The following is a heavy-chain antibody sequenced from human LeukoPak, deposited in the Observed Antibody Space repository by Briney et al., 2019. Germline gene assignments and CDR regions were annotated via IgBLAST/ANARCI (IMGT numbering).Heavy chain of an antibody. CDR1: GFTFINSA. J-gene: IGHJ3*02. CDR2: IVIRSGDT. D-gene: IGHD2-15*01. CDR3: AAEKRLYCSGGACYPDAFDI. Sequence: SVKVSCKASGFTFINSAVQWVRQARGQRLECIACIVIRSGDTNYAQNFLERVTITRDMSTSTAYMELSSLRSDDTAVYYCAAEKRLYCSGGACYPDAFDIWGQGTMVTVSS. V-gene: IGHV1-58*01.